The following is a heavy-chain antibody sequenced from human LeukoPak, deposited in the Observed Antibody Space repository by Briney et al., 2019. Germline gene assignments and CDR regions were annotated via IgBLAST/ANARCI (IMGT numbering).Heavy chain of an antibody. CDR2: TYYRSKWYI. V-gene: IGHV6-1*01. CDR3: VRQASRSGSNSDYYSYCGMDV. CDR1: GDSVSSDSAA. J-gene: IGHJ6*02. Sequence: SQTLSLTCVISGDSVSSDSAAWNWIRQSPSRGLEWLGRTYYRSKWYIDYAVSAKSRMTINPDTFKNQLSLQLNSVSPEDTAVYYCVRQASRSGSNSDYYSYCGMDVWGPGTTVTVSS. D-gene: IGHD1-26*01.